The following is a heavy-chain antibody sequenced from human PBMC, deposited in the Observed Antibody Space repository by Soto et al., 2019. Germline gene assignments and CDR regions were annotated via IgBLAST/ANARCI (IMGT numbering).Heavy chain of an antibody. CDR2: IITILGIA. V-gene: IGHV1-69*02. Sequence: SVKVSCKASGGTFSSYTISWVRQAPGQGLEWMGRIITILGIANYAQKFQGSVTITADKSTITAYMVLSSVRSVYSAVYYCAAPVAGTPALFDYWGQGTLVTVSS. CDR1: GGTFSSYT. CDR3: AAPVAGTPALFDY. J-gene: IGHJ4*02. D-gene: IGHD6-19*01.